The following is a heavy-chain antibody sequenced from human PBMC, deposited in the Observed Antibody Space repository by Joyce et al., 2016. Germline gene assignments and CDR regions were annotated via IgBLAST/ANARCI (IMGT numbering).Heavy chain of an antibody. CDR3: AKDSALGGFDA. Sequence: VHLVQSGGAVVQPGGSRTLSCEASGFTFEDYTMHWVRQVPGKGLEWISSVSYDGRSKDYGDSVKGRFTISRDNSKNAVYLQMSSLRTDDTALYYCAKDSALGGFDAWGQGTLVTVAS. J-gene: IGHJ5*02. D-gene: IGHD2-15*01. V-gene: IGHV3-43*01. CDR2: VSYDGRSK. CDR1: GFTFEDYT.